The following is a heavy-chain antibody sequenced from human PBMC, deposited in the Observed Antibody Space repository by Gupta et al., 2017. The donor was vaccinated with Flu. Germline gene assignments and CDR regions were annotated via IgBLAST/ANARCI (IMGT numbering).Heavy chain of an antibody. CDR3: ARDMVRGVRKDGMDV. D-gene: IGHD3-10*01. V-gene: IGHV1-3*01. J-gene: IGHJ6*02. CDR2: INAGNGNT. CDR1: GYTFTSYA. Sequence: QVQLVPSGAEVQKPGASVQVSCKASGYTFTSYAMHWVRQAPGQRLEWMGWINAGNGNTKYSQKFQGRVTITRDTSASTAYMELSSLRSEDTAVYYCARDMVRGVRKDGMDVWGQGTTVTVSS.